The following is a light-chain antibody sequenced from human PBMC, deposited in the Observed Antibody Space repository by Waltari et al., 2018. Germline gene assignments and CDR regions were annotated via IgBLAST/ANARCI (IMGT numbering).Light chain of an antibody. CDR1: GSGGS. CDR3: SSDAVSNNFYD. Sequence: QSALTQPPSASGSPGQSVTIFCTGTGSGGSVSWYQQHPGKAPKLLIYEVSKRPSGVPDRLSGSKSGNTASLTVSGLQAEDEGDYYCSSDAVSNNFYDFGSGTKVTVL. J-gene: IGLJ1*01. CDR2: EVS. V-gene: IGLV2-8*01.